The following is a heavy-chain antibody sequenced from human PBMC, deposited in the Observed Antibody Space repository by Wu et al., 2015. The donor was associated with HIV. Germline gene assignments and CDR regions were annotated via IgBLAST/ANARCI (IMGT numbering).Heavy chain of an antibody. CDR3: ARDEGEGRDCSSASCFHPADY. D-gene: IGHD2-2*01. CDR1: GYIFTDYY. V-gene: IGHV1-2*02. J-gene: IGHJ4*02. CDR2: INPNSGGT. Sequence: QVQLVQSGAEVKKPGASVKVSCKASGYIFTDYYMHWVRQAPGQGLEWMGWINPNSGGTNYAQKFQGRVTMTRDTSIRTAYMELSRLRSDDTAVYYCARDEGEGRDCSSASCFHPADYWGQGTLVTVSS.